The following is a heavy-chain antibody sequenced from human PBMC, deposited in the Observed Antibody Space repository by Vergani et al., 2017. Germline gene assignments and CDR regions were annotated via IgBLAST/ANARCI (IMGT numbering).Heavy chain of an antibody. Sequence: QVQLVQSGAEVKKPGASVKVSCKASGYTFTSYGISWVRQAPGQGLEWMGWISAYNGNTNYAQKLQGRVTMTTDTSTSTAYMELRSLRSDDTAVYYCARTPLWYFDWLSSRKWFLFDYWGQGTLVTVSS. CDR3: ARTPLWYFDWLSSRKWFLFDY. D-gene: IGHD3-9*01. V-gene: IGHV1-18*01. J-gene: IGHJ4*02. CDR1: GYTFTSYG. CDR2: ISAYNGNT.